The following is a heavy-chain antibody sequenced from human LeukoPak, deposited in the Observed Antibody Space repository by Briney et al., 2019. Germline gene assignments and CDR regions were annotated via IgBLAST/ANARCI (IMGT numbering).Heavy chain of an antibody. CDR1: GFSFSSYW. CDR3: ARDREHRDYFDY. Sequence: GGSLRLSCEGSGFSFSSYWMTWVRQAPGKGLEWVSYISSGSETTIYADSVKGRFTISRDNAKNSLYLQMNSLRAEDTAVYYCARDREHRDYFDYWGQGTLVTVSS. V-gene: IGHV3-48*04. CDR2: ISSGSETT. J-gene: IGHJ4*02.